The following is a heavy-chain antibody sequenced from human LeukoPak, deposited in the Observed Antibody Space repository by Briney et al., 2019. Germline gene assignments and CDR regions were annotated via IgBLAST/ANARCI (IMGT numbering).Heavy chain of an antibody. Sequence: SETLSLTCTVSGASISSTTYYWGWIRQPPRKGLEWIASIYYSGSTYYNPSLKSRVTISVDTSKNQFSLKLSSVTAADTAVYYCARHVGDILTGYYNGWFDPWGQGTLVTVSS. CDR2: IYYSGST. D-gene: IGHD3-9*01. CDR3: ARHVGDILTGYYNGWFDP. J-gene: IGHJ5*02. V-gene: IGHV4-39*01. CDR1: GASISSTTYY.